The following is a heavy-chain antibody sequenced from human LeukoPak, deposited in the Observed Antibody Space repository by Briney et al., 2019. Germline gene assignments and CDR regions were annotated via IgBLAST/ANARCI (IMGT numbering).Heavy chain of an antibody. D-gene: IGHD2-2*01. J-gene: IGHJ6*02. CDR3: ARDFPRYCSSTSCYVGTRYYYYYGMDV. V-gene: IGHV1-8*01. Sequence: ASVKVSCKASGYTFTSYDINWVRQATGQGLEWMGWMNPNSGNTGYAQKFQGRVTMTRNTSISTAYMELSSLRSEDTAVYYCARDFPRYCSSTSCYVGTRYYYYYGMDVWGQGTTVTVSS. CDR2: MNPNSGNT. CDR1: GYTFTSYD.